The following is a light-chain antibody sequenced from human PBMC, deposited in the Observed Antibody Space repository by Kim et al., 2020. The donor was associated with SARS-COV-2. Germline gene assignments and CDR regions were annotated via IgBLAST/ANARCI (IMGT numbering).Light chain of an antibody. J-gene: IGLJ3*02. Sequence: SYELTQPPSVSVSPGQTASITCSGDKLGDKYACWYQQKPGQSPVLVIYQDSKRPSGIPERFSGSNSGKIATLTISGTQAMDETDYYCQAWDSSTWVYGGG. CDR1: KLGDKY. CDR3: QAWDSSTWV. V-gene: IGLV3-1*01. CDR2: QDS.